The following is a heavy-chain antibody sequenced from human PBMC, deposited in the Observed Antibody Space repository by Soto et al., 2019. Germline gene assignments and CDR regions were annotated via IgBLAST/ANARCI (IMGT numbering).Heavy chain of an antibody. CDR1: VFTFSSYA. CDR3: AKPQKYSSSPIDY. CDR2: ISGSGGST. J-gene: IGHJ4*02. Sequence: GWSLRLSCSASVFTFSSYAMSWFRQAPGKGLEWVSAISGSGGSTYYADSVKGRSTISRDNSKNTLYLQMNSLRAEDTAVYYCAKPQKYSSSPIDYWGQGTLVTVSS. D-gene: IGHD6-6*01. V-gene: IGHV3-23*01.